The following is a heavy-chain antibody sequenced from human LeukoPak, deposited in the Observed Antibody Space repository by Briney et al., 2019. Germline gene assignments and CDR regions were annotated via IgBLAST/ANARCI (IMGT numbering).Heavy chain of an antibody. D-gene: IGHD3-22*01. V-gene: IGHV1-24*01. CDR3: ATAGIDSSGYLLGY. J-gene: IGHJ4*02. Sequence: ASVKVSCKVSGYTLTELSMHWVRQAPGKGLEWMGGFDPEDGETICAQKFQGRVTMTEDTSTDTAYMELSSLRSEDTAVYYCATAGIDSSGYLLGYWGQGTLVTVSS. CDR1: GYTLTELS. CDR2: FDPEDGET.